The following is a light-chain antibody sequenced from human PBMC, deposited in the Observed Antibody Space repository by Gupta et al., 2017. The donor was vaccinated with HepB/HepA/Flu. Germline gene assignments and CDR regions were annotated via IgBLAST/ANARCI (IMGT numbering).Light chain of an antibody. J-gene: IGKJ1*01. V-gene: IGKV2-28*01. CDR3: KQVLQTWT. CDR1: QILLHSNGYYY. Sequence: DIVITQSPLSLRLTPGEPATISCRSSQILLHSNGYYYLDWHLQKPGHSTQLLFYLGSNRASGVASRFSGSASGTYFTLKISIVEADDVRVYYCKQVLQTWTCGQGTKVEIK. CDR2: LGS.